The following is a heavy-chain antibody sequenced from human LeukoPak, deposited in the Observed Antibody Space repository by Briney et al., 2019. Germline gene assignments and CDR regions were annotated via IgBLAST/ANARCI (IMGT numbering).Heavy chain of an antibody. J-gene: IGHJ4*02. Sequence: PGGSLRLSCAASEFTFSGYAMNWVRQAPGKGLEWVSSIFPSGGEIHYADSVRGRFTISRDNSKSTLSLQMNSLRAEDTAIYYRATYRQVLLPFESWGQGTLVTVSS. CDR3: ATYRQVLLPFES. D-gene: IGHD2-8*02. CDR2: IFPSGGEI. V-gene: IGHV3-23*01. CDR1: EFTFSGYA.